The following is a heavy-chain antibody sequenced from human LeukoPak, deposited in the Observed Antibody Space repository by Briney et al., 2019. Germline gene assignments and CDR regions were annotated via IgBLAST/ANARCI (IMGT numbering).Heavy chain of an antibody. D-gene: IGHD1-1*01. Sequence: SETLSLTCTVSGGSITSSTYYSAWIRQPPGQGLEWIGTMYYYGTPYYSPSLKSRVTISVDTSKNQFSLKLSSVTAADTAVYYCARDPDRLERRAPFDIWGQGKMVTVSS. CDR3: ARDPDRLERRAPFDI. V-gene: IGHV4-39*07. J-gene: IGHJ3*02. CDR1: GGSITSSTYY. CDR2: MYYYGTP.